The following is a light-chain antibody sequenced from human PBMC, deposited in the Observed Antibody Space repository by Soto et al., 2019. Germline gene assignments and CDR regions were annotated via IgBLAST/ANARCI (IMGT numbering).Light chain of an antibody. J-gene: IGKJ2*01. CDR3: QQYGGLPRT. Sequence: EIVLTQSPGTLSLSPGERATLSCRASESVSSDYLAWYQRKPGQAPRLLIYAASTRATGIPDRFSGSASGTDFTLTISRLEPEDFAVYYCQQYGGLPRTFGQGTNLEI. CDR2: AAS. V-gene: IGKV3-20*01. CDR1: ESVSSDY.